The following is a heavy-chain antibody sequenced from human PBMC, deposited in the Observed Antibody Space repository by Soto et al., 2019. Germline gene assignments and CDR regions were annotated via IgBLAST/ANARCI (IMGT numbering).Heavy chain of an antibody. Sequence: QLQLQESGPGLVKPSETLSLTCTVSGGSISSSSYYWGWIRQPPGKGLEWIGSIYYSGSTYYNPSLKSRVTISVETSKNQFSLQLSSVTAADTAVYYCARHDDILTGYPYWGQGTLVTVSS. D-gene: IGHD3-9*01. CDR2: IYYSGST. CDR1: GGSISSSSYY. V-gene: IGHV4-39*01. J-gene: IGHJ4*02. CDR3: ARHDDILTGYPY.